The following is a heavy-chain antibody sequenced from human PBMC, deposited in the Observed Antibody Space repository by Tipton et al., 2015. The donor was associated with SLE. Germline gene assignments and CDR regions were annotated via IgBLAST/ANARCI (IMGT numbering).Heavy chain of an antibody. J-gene: IGHJ4*02. D-gene: IGHD3-10*01. CDR1: GYSISSGYY. Sequence: TLSLTCAVSGYSISSGYYWGWIRQPPGKGLEWIGSIYHSGSTYYNPSIKSLVTISVDTSKNQFSLKLTSVTAADTSVYYCARGLWFGELSGAPLPDYWGQGNLVTVSS. CDR3: ARGLWFGELSGAPLPDY. V-gene: IGHV4-38-2*01. CDR2: IYHSGST.